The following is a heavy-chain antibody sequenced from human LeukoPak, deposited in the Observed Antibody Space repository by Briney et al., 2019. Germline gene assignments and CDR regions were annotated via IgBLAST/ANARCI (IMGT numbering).Heavy chain of an antibody. D-gene: IGHD3-22*01. V-gene: IGHV3-7*01. CDR3: AKGGYYDSSGYYYAAYYFDY. Sequence: GGSLRLSCAASGFTFSSYWMTWVRQGPGKGLEWVANIKPGGNEKYYVDSVKGRFTISRDNVKNSLYLQMNSLRAEDTAVYYCAKGGYYDSSGYYYAAYYFDYWGQGTLVTVSS. CDR2: IKPGGNEK. J-gene: IGHJ4*02. CDR1: GFTFSSYW.